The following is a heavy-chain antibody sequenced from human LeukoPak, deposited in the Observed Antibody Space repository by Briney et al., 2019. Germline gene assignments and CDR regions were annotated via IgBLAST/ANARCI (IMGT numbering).Heavy chain of an antibody. Sequence: PGGSLRLSCAASGFNFSSDAMSWVRQAPGKGLEWVSSISSTSTSIYHADSVKGRFTISRDNTKNSLYLQMDSLRAEDTAVYYCARGFRAFDFWAQGTMVTVSS. J-gene: IGHJ3*01. CDR3: ARGFRAFDF. CDR2: ISSTSTSI. V-gene: IGHV3-21*01. CDR1: GFNFSSDA.